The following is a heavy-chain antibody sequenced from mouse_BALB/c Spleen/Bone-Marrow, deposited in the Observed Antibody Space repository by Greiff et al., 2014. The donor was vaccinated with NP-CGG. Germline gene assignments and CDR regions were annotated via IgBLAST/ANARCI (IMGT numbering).Heavy chain of an antibody. Sequence: VKLMESGAELARPGASVKLSCKASGYTFTSYWMQWVKQRPGQGLEWIGAIYPGDGDTRYTQKFKGKATLTADKSSSTAYMQLSSLASEGSAVYYCARDGNYPAWFAYWGQGTLVTVSA. D-gene: IGHD2-1*01. CDR3: ARDGNYPAWFAY. CDR1: GYTFTSYW. V-gene: IGHV1-87*01. CDR2: IYPGDGDT. J-gene: IGHJ3*01.